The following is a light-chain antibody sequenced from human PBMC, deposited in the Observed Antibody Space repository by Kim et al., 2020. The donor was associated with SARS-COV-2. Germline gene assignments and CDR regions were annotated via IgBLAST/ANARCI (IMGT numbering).Light chain of an antibody. J-gene: IGKJ3*01. V-gene: IGKV3-20*01. CDR3: QYYGASPPFA. Sequence: PGEGATVTCRGSASVSGNYLSCYHQQPRQAPRRLIYAASSSAAAIPHRFSAGGSGTDFTLTIISRVPEDDAVYYCQYYGASPPFAFAPGTKLDIK. CDR1: ASVSGNY. CDR2: AAS.